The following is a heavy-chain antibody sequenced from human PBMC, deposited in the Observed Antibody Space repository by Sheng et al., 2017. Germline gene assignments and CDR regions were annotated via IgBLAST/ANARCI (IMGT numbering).Heavy chain of an antibody. D-gene: IGHD3-22*01. CDR3: ARPHVSGYSDAFDV. Sequence: QLQLQESGPGLVKPSETLSLTCTVSGGSISSGSYFWGWIRQPPGKGRGVDWEVSIILGGTYYNPSLKSRVTISVDTSKNQFSLKLRSVTAADTAVYYCARPHVSGYSDAFDVWGQGTMVNVFS. J-gene: IGHJ3*01. V-gene: IGHV4-39*07. CDR1: GGSISSGSYF. CDR2: SIILGGT.